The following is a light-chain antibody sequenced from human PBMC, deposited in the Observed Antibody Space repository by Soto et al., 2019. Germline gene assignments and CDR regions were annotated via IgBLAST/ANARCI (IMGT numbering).Light chain of an antibody. CDR2: GAS. J-gene: IGKJ5*01. Sequence: IVLTHSPGTLSFSPGESATLSCGASQSVSSSYLAWYQQKPGQAPRLLIYGASSRATGIPDRFSGSGSGTDFTLTISRLEPEDFAVYYCQQYGSSITFGQGTRLEI. V-gene: IGKV3-20*01. CDR1: QSVSSSY. CDR3: QQYGSSIT.